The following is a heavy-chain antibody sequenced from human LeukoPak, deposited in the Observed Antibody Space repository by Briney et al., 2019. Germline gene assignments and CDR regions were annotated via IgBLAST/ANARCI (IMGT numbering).Heavy chain of an antibody. CDR2: ISAYNGNT. CDR1: GYTFTSYG. D-gene: IGHD4-17*01. V-gene: IGHV1-18*01. J-gene: IGHJ6*03. Sequence: ASVKVSCKASGYTFTSYGISWVRQAPGQGLEWMGWISAYNGNTNYAQKLQGRVNMTTDTSTSTAYMELRSLRSDDTAVYYCARDMTTVTSYYYYYYMDVWGKGTTVTVSS. CDR3: ARDMTTVTSYYYYYYMDV.